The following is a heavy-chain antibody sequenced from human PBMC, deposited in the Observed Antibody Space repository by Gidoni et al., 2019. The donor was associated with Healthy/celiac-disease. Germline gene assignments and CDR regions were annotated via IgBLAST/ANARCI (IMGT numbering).Heavy chain of an antibody. V-gene: IGHV1-2*02. CDR2: INPNSGGT. CDR1: GYTFTGYY. CDR3: ARGNKTDPYDFWSGYYDWAKFDY. Sequence: QVQLVQSGAEVKKPGASVKVSCKASGYTFTGYYMHWVRRAPGQGLEWMGWINPNSGGTNYAQKFQGRVTMTRDTSISTAYMELSRLRSDDTAVYYCARGNKTDPYDFWSGYYDWAKFDYWGQGTLVTVSS. J-gene: IGHJ4*02. D-gene: IGHD3-3*01.